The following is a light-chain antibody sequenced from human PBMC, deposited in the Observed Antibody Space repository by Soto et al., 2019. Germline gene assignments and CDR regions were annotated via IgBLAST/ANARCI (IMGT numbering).Light chain of an antibody. Sequence: SYELTQPPSVSVATGKTARITCGGNNIGSKSVHWYQQKPGQAPVLVIYYDSDRPSGIPERFSGSNSGNTATLTISRVEAGDEADYYCQVWDSSSYHPVFGGGTKLTVL. CDR2: YDS. CDR3: QVWDSSSYHPV. V-gene: IGLV3-21*04. CDR1: NIGSKS. J-gene: IGLJ2*01.